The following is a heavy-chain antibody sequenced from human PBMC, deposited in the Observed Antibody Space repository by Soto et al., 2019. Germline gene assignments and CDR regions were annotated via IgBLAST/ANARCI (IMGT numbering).Heavy chain of an antibody. CDR3: ARASYCGGDCYSDY. D-gene: IGHD2-21*02. V-gene: IGHV4-61*01. CDR2: IYYSGST. CDR1: GGSVSSGSYY. J-gene: IGHJ4*02. Sequence: QVQLQESGPGLVKPSETLSLTCTVSGGSVSSGSYYWSWIRQPPGKGLEWIGYIYYSGSTNYNPSLKSRVTISVHTSKNQFSLKLSSVTAADTAVYYCARASYCGGDCYSDYWGQGTLVTVSS.